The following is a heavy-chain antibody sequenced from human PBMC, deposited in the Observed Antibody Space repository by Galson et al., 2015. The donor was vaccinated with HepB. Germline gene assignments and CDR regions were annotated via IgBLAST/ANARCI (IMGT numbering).Heavy chain of an antibody. CDR1: GFSLSTSGMC. D-gene: IGHD6-19*01. CDR3: ARIRRSSGWYGAFDI. CDR2: IDWDDDK. Sequence: PSLVKPTQTLTLTCTFSGFSLSTSGMCVSWIRQPPGKALEWLALIDWDDDKYYSTSLKTRLTISKDTSKNQVVLTMTNMDPVDTATYYCARIRRSSGWYGAFDIWGQGTMVTVSS. V-gene: IGHV2-70*01. J-gene: IGHJ3*02.